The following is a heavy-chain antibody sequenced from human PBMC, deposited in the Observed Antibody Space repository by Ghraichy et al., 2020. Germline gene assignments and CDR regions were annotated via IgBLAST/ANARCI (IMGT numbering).Heavy chain of an antibody. D-gene: IGHD1-26*01. J-gene: IGHJ4*02. CDR2: VHYSGST. V-gene: IGHV4-39*01. CDR1: GAFISTDSHY. Sequence: SETLSLTCTVSGAFISTDSHYWGWIRQPPGKGLEWVGSVHYSGSTFFNPSLKRRVTISLDTSKNQFSLEVGSVTAADTAVYYCARHRPAGTYPPGSFWGQGTLVTVSS. CDR3: ARHRPAGTYPPGSF.